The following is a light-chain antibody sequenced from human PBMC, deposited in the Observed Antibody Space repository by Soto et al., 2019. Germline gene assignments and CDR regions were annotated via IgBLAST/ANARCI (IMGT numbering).Light chain of an antibody. Sequence: EIVLTQSPGTLSLSPGERATLSCRASQSVSSSYSAWYQQKPGQAPRLLIYGASSRATGIPDRFSGSGCGTVFTLTISRREPEDFAVYYCQQYGSLLTFGGGTKVEI. CDR3: QQYGSLLT. CDR2: GAS. V-gene: IGKV3-20*01. CDR1: QSVSSSY. J-gene: IGKJ4*01.